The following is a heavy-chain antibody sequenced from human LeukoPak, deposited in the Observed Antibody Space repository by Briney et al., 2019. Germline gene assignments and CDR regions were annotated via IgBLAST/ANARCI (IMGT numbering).Heavy chain of an antibody. Sequence: GGSLRLSCAASGFTFSNYAMSWVRQAPGKGLEWVSSITGSGGSTKYADSVKGRFTISRDNSKNTLYLQMNSLRAEDTAVYYCARDYRYYFDYWGQGTLVTVSS. CDR1: GFTFSNYA. CDR2: ITGSGGST. J-gene: IGHJ4*02. CDR3: ARDYRYYFDY. D-gene: IGHD4-11*01. V-gene: IGHV3-23*01.